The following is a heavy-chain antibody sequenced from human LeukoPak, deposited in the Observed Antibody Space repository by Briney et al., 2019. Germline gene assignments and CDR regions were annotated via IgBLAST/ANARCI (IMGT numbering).Heavy chain of an antibody. CDR2: INQGGSDK. D-gene: IGHD1-14*01. CDR3: MRDRSRAEDD. V-gene: IGHV3-7*01. Sequence: GGSPTLPCAASGFTFSCHWVSWARQAPGKGLEWVANINQGGSDKYYVDSVKGRFTISRDNATNLLYLQMNSLRGEDTAVYYCMRDRSRAEDDWGQGTLVTVSS. J-gene: IGHJ4*02. CDR1: GFTFSCHW.